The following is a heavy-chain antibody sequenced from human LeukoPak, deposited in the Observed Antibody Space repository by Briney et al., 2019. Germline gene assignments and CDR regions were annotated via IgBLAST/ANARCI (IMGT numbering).Heavy chain of an antibody. CDR2: INNSGST. CDR3: ARQGYYYPIDAFDI. CDR1: GGSINSGTYY. Sequence: PSETLSLTCTVSGGSINSGTYYWSWIRQPPGKGLEWIGEINNSGSTNYNPSLKSRVTISVDTSKNQFSLKLSSVTAADTAVYYCARQGYYYPIDAFDIWGQGTMVTVSS. D-gene: IGHD3-10*01. J-gene: IGHJ3*02. V-gene: IGHV4-39*01.